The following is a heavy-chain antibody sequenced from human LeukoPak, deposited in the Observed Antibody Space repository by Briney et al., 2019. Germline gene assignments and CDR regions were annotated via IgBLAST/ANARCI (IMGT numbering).Heavy chain of an antibody. CDR1: GYTFTSYG. V-gene: IGHV1-18*01. CDR3: ARGRGQWLVPTYYYGMDV. J-gene: IGHJ6*02. CDR2: ISAYNGNT. D-gene: IGHD6-19*01. Sequence: ASVKVSCKASGYTFTSYGISWVRQAPGQGLEWMGWISAYNGNTKYSQKFQGRVTITRDTSASTAYMELSSLRSEDTAVYYCARGRGQWLVPTYYYGMDVWGQGTTVTVSS.